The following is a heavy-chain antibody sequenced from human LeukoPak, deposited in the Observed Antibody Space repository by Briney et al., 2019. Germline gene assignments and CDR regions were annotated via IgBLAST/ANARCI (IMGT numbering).Heavy chain of an antibody. V-gene: IGHV3-7*01. CDR3: ARDKVPYSGSYGDY. J-gene: IGHJ4*02. CDR2: IKQDGSEK. D-gene: IGHD1-26*01. Sequence: GGSLRLSCAASGFTFGSYGMHWVRQAPGKGLEWVANIKQDGSEKYYVDSVKGRFTISRDNAKNSLYLQMNSLRAEDTAVYYCARDKVPYSGSYGDYWGQGTLVTVSS. CDR1: GFTFGSYG.